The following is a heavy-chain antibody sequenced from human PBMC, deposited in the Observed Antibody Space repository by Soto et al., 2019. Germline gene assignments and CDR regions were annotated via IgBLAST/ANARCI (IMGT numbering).Heavy chain of an antibody. CDR2: MNPDSGNT. CDR1: GYTFTNYD. Sequence: GASVKVSCKASGYTFTNYDINWVRQSPGQGLEWMGWMNPDSGNTGYAQKFRGRVTMTRDTPMSTAYMDLSGLRSEDTAVYYCARGPSDSGDYDYSFNGMEVWRQGTSGTVSS. J-gene: IGHJ6*02. CDR3: ARGPSDSGDYDYSFNGMEV. D-gene: IGHD4-17*01. V-gene: IGHV1-8*01.